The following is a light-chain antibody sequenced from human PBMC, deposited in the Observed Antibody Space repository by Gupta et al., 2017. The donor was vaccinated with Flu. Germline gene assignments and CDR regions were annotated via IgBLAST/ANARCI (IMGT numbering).Light chain of an antibody. Sequence: VLTQSPAVLSVSPGQSATLSCRASQGVGDNLAWYQEKPGQAPRLLIYGASTRDTGITARFSGSGSGKDFTLTINSRQSDDFAIYYCQQYDDWPPWTFGQGTRIEIK. V-gene: IGKV3-15*01. CDR1: QGVGDN. CDR3: QQYDDWPPWT. CDR2: GAS. J-gene: IGKJ1*01.